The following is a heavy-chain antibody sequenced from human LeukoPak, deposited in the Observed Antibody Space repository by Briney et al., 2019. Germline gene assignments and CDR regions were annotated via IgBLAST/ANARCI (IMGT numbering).Heavy chain of an antibody. CDR2: IYYSGST. Sequence: SETLSLTCTVSGGSISSYYWSWIRQPPGKGLEWIGYIYYSGSTNYNPSLKSRVTISVDTSKNQFSLKLSSVTAADTAVYYCASHLFKRGSDYVVGGVELDYWGQGTLVTVSS. D-gene: IGHD1-26*01. V-gene: IGHV4-59*12. CDR1: GGSISSYY. J-gene: IGHJ4*02. CDR3: ASHLFKRGSDYVVGGVELDY.